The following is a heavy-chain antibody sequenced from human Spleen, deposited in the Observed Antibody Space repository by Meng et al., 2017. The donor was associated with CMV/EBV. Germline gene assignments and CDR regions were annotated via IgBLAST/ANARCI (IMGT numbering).Heavy chain of an antibody. CDR3: ARHVYYRFDY. V-gene: IGHV3-7*01. CDR2: IKQDGNEK. J-gene: IGHJ4*02. D-gene: IGHD1-26*01. CDR1: GFTFTTYW. Sequence: LSCAASGFTFTTYWMPWFRQAPGKGLEWVANIKQDGNEKHYVDSVRGRFTISRDNAKNSVFLQMNSLRPDDTAVYFCARHVYYRFDYWGQGTLVTVSS.